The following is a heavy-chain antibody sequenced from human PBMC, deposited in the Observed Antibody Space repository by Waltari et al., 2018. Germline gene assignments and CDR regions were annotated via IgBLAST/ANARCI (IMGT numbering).Heavy chain of an antibody. D-gene: IGHD2-2*01. J-gene: IGHJ4*02. CDR3: ARDYCSSISCVFDY. V-gene: IGHV1-2*06. Sequence: QVQLVQSGAEVKKPGASVQVSCRASGYTFTGHYMPWVRQAPGQGLEWMGRINPNSGGTNYAQKFQGRVTMTRDTSISTVYMELSRLTSDDTAMYYCARDYCSSISCVFDYWGQGTLVTVSS. CDR2: INPNSGGT. CDR1: GYTFTGHY.